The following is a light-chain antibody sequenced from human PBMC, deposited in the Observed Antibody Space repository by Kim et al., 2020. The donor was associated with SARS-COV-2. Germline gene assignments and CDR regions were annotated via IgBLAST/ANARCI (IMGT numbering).Light chain of an antibody. J-gene: IGLJ2*01. CDR2: GKN. V-gene: IGLV3-19*01. Sequence: SSELTQDPAVSVALGQTVRITCQGDSLRSYYATWYQQKPGQAPILVIYGKNNRPSGIPDRFSGSSSGNTASLTITGTQAGDEADYYCHSRDSNEHVFFGG. CDR3: HSRDSNEHVF. CDR1: SLRSYY.